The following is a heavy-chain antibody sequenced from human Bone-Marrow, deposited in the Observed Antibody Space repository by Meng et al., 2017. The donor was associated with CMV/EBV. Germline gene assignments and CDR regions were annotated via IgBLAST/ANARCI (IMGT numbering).Heavy chain of an antibody. J-gene: IGHJ4*02. CDR3: ARDRVGSSWYVLDY. CDR2: IYYSGST. Sequence: SEPLSLTCTVSGGSISSGGYYWSWIRQHPGKGLEWIGYIYYSGSTYYNPSLKSRVTISVDTSKNQFSLKLSSVTAADTAVYYCARDRVGSSWYVLDYWGQGTLVTVSS. V-gene: IGHV4-31*03. CDR1: GGSISSGGYY. D-gene: IGHD6-13*01.